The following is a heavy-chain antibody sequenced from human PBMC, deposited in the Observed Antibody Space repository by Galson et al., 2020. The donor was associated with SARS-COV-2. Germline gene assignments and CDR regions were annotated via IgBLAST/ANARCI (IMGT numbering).Heavy chain of an antibody. CDR1: GYTFTSYD. CDR2: MNPNSGNT. J-gene: IGHJ4*02. V-gene: IGHV1-8*01. CDR3: ARGRGSGWRPRKYYFDY. Sequence: ASVKLSCKASGYTFTSYDINWVRQANGQGLAWLAWMNPNSGNTGYAQKFQGRVTMTRNTSISTAYMELSSLRSEDTAVYYCARGRGSGWRPRKYYFDYWGQGTLITVSS. D-gene: IGHD6-19*01.